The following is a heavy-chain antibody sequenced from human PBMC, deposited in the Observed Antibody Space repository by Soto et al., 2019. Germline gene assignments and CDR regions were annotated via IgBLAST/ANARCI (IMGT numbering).Heavy chain of an antibody. CDR1: GFTLNTYG. CDR2: SWYDGTNK. V-gene: IGHV3-33*07. D-gene: IGHD5-18*01. J-gene: IGHJ6*03. Sequence: GGSLRLSCAASGFTLNTYGMYWVRQAPGKGLEWVAVSWYDGTNKDYADSVKGRFTISRDNSRNTLYLQMNSLRAEDTAVYYCARGCPLWSTYCYYYMDVWGQGTTVTVSS. CDR3: ARGCPLWSTYCYYYMDV.